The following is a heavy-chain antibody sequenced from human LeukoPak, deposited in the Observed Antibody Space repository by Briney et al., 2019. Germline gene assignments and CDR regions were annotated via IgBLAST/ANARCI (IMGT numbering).Heavy chain of an antibody. CDR3: ASGIVDDAFDI. J-gene: IGHJ3*02. D-gene: IGHD2-21*01. CDR1: GGSISSGDYY. V-gene: IGHV4-30-4*08. CDR2: IYYSGST. Sequence: PSQTLSLTCTVSGGSISSGDYYWSWIRQPPGKGLEWIGYIYYSGSTNYNPSLKSRVTMSVDTSKNQFSLKLSSVTAADTAVYYCASGIVDDAFDIWGQGTMVTVSS.